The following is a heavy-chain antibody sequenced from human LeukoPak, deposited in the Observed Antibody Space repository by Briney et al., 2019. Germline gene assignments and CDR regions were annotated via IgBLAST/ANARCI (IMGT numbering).Heavy chain of an antibody. D-gene: IGHD3-22*01. V-gene: IGHV1-8*01. CDR2: MNPSSGNT. CDR3: AQYYYDSSGYYYSHPNYGMDV. J-gene: IGHJ6*02. CDR1: GYTFTSYD. Sequence: ASVKVSCKASGYTFTSYDINWVRQATGQGLEWMGWMNPSSGNTGYAQKFQGRVTMTRNTSISTAYMELSSLRSEDTAVYYCAQYYYDSSGYYYSHPNYGMDVWGQGTTVTVSS.